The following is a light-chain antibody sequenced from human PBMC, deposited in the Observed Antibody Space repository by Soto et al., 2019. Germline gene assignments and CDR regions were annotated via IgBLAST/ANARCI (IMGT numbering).Light chain of an antibody. CDR1: SSDVGGYNS. CDR3: SSFTSSNTWV. Sequence: QSVLTQPASVSGSPGQSITISCSGTSSDVGGYNSVCWHQQHPGKAPKLMIYEVRNRPSGVSNRFSASKSGNTASLTISGLQADDEGDYYCSSFTSSNTWVFGGGTQLTV. V-gene: IGLV2-14*01. CDR2: EVR. J-gene: IGLJ3*02.